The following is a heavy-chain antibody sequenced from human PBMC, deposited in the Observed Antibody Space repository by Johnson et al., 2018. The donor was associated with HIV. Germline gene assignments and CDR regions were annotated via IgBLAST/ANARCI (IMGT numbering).Heavy chain of an antibody. Sequence: VQLVESGGGVVQPGRSLRLSCAASGFTFSSYAMHWVRQAPGKGLEWVGRVKSISDGGTADYAAPVRGRFTISRDDSKNTLYLQMNSLKIEDTAVYYCTTGQLGGASDIWGQGTMVTVSS. CDR3: TTGQLGGASDI. CDR1: GFTFSSYA. V-gene: IGHV3-15*01. J-gene: IGHJ3*02. CDR2: VKSISDGGTA. D-gene: IGHD6-13*01.